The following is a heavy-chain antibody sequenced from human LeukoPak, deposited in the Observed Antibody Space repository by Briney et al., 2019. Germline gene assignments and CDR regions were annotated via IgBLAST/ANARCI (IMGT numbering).Heavy chain of an antibody. D-gene: IGHD6-19*01. J-gene: IGHJ3*02. CDR2: IYPGDSDT. CDR3: ARERRSSGWGNDAFDI. Sequence: GESLKISCKASGHSFTNYWIGWVRQMPGKGLEWMGFIYPGDSDTRYSPSFQGQVTISADKSISTAYLQWSSLKASDTAMYYCARERRSSGWGNDAFDIWGQGTMATVSS. CDR1: GHSFTNYW. V-gene: IGHV5-51*01.